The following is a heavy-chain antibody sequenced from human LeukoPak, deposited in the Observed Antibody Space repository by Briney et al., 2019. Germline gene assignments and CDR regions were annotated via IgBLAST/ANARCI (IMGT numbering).Heavy chain of an antibody. CDR3: AKARGYSSGWSPYYYYGMDV. CDR2: ISYDGSNK. Sequence: GGSLRLSCAASGFTFSSYGMHWVRQAPGKGLEWVAVISYDGSNKYYADSVKGRFTISRENSKKTMYLQMNSLRAEDTAVYYCAKARGYSSGWSPYYYYGMDVWGQGTTVTVSS. J-gene: IGHJ6*02. CDR1: GFTFSSYG. D-gene: IGHD6-19*01. V-gene: IGHV3-30*18.